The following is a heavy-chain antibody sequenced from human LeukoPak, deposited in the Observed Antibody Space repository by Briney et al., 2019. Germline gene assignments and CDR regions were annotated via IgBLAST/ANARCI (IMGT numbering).Heavy chain of an antibody. V-gene: IGHV4-39*07. CDR2: VYYSGTT. D-gene: IGHD3-16*01. CDR3: ARGLGRWAFDY. J-gene: IGHJ4*02. Sequence: SETLSLTCSVSGDSISLSFYYWGWIRQPPGKALEWIGSVYYSGTTSYNPSLKSRVTISVDTSKNQFSLKLSSVTAADTAVYYCARGLGRWAFDYWGQGTLVTVSS. CDR1: GDSISLSFYY.